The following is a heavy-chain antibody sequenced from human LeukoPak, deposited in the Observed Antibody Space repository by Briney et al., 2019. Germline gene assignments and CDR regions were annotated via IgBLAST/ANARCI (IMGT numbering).Heavy chain of an antibody. CDR3: GVLPAATMLRDY. Sequence: GKSLRLSCAASRFPFSTYGMHWVRQAPGRGLEWVAVTWDDGISRTYADSVKGRFTISRDNSPNTLYLEMNSLRAEDTAVYYCGVLPAATMLRDYWGQGTLVTVSS. J-gene: IGHJ4*02. CDR2: TWDDGISR. D-gene: IGHD2-2*01. V-gene: IGHV3-33*01. CDR1: RFPFSTYG.